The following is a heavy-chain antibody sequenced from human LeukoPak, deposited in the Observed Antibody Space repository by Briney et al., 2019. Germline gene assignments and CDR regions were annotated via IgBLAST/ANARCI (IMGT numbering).Heavy chain of an antibody. CDR3: ARENWNFHFDY. CDR2: ISYDGGDK. D-gene: IGHD1-7*01. V-gene: IGHV3-30*01. J-gene: IGHJ4*02. CDR1: GFTFSSYA. Sequence: PGRSLRFSCAASGFTFSSYAMHWVRQAQGKGLEWVAFISYDGGDKYYADSVKGRFTISRDNSKNTLFLQMNSLRAEDTAVYYCARENWNFHFDYWGQGTLVTVSS.